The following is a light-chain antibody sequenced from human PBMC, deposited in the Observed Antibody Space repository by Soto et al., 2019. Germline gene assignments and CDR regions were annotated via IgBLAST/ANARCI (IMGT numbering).Light chain of an antibody. CDR1: QSISSW. Sequence: DIQMTHSPSTLSSSVVYRVTITCRASQSISSWLAWYQQKPGKAPKLLIYDASSLESGVPSRFSGSGSGTEFTLTISSLQPDDFATYYCQQYNSYSRTFGQGTKVDIK. CDR2: DAS. CDR3: QQYNSYSRT. J-gene: IGKJ1*01. V-gene: IGKV1-5*01.